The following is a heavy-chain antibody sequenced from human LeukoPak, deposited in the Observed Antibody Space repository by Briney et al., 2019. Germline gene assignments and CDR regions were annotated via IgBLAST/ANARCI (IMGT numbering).Heavy chain of an antibody. CDR3: ARRRDLYSGSYYPFDY. V-gene: IGHV5-51*01. Sequence: KDGESLQISCKGSGYSFTNYWIGWVRQMPGKGLKWMGIIYPGDSDARYSPSFQGQVTISADKSISTAYLQWSSLKASDTAMYYCARRRDLYSGSYYPFDYWGQGTLVTVSS. CDR1: GYSFTNYW. D-gene: IGHD1-26*01. J-gene: IGHJ4*02. CDR2: IYPGDSDA.